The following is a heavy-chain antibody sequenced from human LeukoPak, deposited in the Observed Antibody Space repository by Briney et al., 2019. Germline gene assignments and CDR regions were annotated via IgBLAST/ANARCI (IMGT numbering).Heavy chain of an antibody. V-gene: IGHV3-30-3*01. J-gene: IGHJ6*02. CDR3: ARDSAYYYDSSGYYYYYYYGMDV. CDR2: ISYDGSNK. CDR1: GFTFSSYA. Sequence: GGSLRLSCAASGFTFSSYAMHWVRQAPGKGLEWVAVISYDGSNKYYADSVKGRFTISRDNSKNTLYLQMNSLRAEDTAVYCCARDSAYYYDSSGYYYYYYYGMDVWGQGTTVTVSS. D-gene: IGHD3-22*01.